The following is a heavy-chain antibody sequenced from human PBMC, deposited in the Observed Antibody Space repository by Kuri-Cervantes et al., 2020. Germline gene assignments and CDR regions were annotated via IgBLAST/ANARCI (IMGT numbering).Heavy chain of an antibody. CDR1: GYTFTSYG. J-gene: IGHJ4*02. V-gene: IGHV1-46*01. Sequence: ASVKVSCKASGYTFTSYGISWVRQAPGQGLEWMGIINPSGGSTSYAQKFQGRVTMTRDTSTSTVYMELSSLRSEDTAVYYCARAHDYYGSGSYLGYWGQGTLVTVSS. CDR3: ARAHDYYGSGSYLGY. CDR2: INPSGGST. D-gene: IGHD3-10*01.